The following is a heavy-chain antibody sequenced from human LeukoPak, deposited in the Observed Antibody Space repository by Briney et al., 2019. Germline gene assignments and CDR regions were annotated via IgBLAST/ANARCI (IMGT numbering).Heavy chain of an antibody. D-gene: IGHD6-19*01. CDR1: GFTFSSYW. V-gene: IGHV3-74*01. CDR2: INSDGSSK. CDR3: ARSGFRIAVAGIPYYYGMDV. J-gene: IGHJ6*02. Sequence: GGSLRLSCAASGFTFSSYWMYRVRQAPGKGLVWVSRINSDGSSKSYADSVKGRFTISRHNSKNTLYLQMNSLRAEDTAVYYCARSGFRIAVAGIPYYYGMDVWGQGTTVTVSS.